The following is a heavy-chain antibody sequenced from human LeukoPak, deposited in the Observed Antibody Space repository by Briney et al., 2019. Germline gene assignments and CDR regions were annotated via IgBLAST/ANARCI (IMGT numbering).Heavy chain of an antibody. J-gene: IGHJ6*03. CDR2: IKQDGSEK. V-gene: IGHV3-7*01. CDR1: GFTFSSYW. CDR3: AAPSYYMDV. Sequence: GGSLRLFCAASGFTFSSYWMSWVRQAQGKGLEWVANIKQDGSEKYYVDSVKGRFTISRDNAKNSLYLQMNSLRAEDTAVYYCAAPSYYMDVWGKGTTVTVSS.